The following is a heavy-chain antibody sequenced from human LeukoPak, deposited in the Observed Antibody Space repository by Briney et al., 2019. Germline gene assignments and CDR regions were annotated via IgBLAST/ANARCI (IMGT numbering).Heavy chain of an antibody. CDR3: ATIMVRGVISKSVAFDI. Sequence: GASVKVSCKASGYTFTGYYMHWVRQAPGKGLEWMGGFDPEDGGTIYAQKFQGRVTMTEDTSTDTAYMELSSLRSEDTAVYYCATIMVRGVISKSVAFDIWGQGTMVTVSS. D-gene: IGHD3-10*01. CDR2: FDPEDGGT. CDR1: GYTFTGYY. J-gene: IGHJ3*02. V-gene: IGHV1-24*01.